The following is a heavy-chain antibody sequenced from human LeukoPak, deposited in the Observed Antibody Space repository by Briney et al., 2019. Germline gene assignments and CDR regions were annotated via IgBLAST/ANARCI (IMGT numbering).Heavy chain of an antibody. V-gene: IGHV1-18*01. Sequence: ASVKVSCKASGYTFTSYGISWVRQAPGQGLEWMGWISAYNGNTNYAQKLQGRVTMTTDTSTSTAYMELSSLRSEDTAVYYCARSSKVAVAGTQLFDYWGQGTLVTVSS. J-gene: IGHJ4*02. CDR1: GYTFTSYG. CDR3: ARSSKVAVAGTQLFDY. D-gene: IGHD6-19*01. CDR2: ISAYNGNT.